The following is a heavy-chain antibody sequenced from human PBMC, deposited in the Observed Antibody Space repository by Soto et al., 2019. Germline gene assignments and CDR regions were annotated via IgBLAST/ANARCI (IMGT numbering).Heavy chain of an antibody. J-gene: IGHJ4*02. CDR1: GFTFSNYG. CDR3: ASEYGDHGFDH. V-gene: IGHV3-33*01. CDR2: ILYDGNNK. D-gene: IGHD4-17*01. Sequence: QVVLVESGGGVVQPGRSLRLSCAASGFTFSNYGMHWVRQAPGKGLEWVAFILYDGNNKFYIDSVKGRFTVSRDNSQNTLYLAKNSLRAEDTAMYYCASEYGDHGFDHWGQGTPVTVSS.